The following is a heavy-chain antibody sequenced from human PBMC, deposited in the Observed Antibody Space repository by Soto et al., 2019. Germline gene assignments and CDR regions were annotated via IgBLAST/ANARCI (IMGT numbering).Heavy chain of an antibody. CDR3: AKRVAYSSSSAYFDY. D-gene: IGHD6-6*01. CDR2: ISGSGART. J-gene: IGHJ4*02. Sequence: GGSLRLSCVASGFSLSKYALNWLSQDPGKGLEWVSRISGSGARTFYADSVKGRFTISRDNLKNTLFLEMNSLRDDDTALYYCAKRVAYSSSSAYFDYWAQGTLVTVS. V-gene: IGHV3-23*01. CDR1: GFSLSKYA.